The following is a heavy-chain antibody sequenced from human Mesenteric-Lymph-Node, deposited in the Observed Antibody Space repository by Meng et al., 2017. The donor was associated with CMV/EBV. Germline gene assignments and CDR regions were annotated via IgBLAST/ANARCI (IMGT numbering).Heavy chain of an antibody. CDR3: ATFSMGTPMDHDY. V-gene: IGHV3-66*03. D-gene: IGHD5-18*01. CDR1: GFSVSNYY. Sequence: GGSLRLSCAASGFSVSNYYMNWVRQTPGKGLEWVSVIYSCGSTYYADSVKGRFTISRDNSKNTLYLQMNSLRAEDTAVYYCATFSMGTPMDHDYWGQGTLVTVSS. CDR2: IYSCGST. J-gene: IGHJ4*02.